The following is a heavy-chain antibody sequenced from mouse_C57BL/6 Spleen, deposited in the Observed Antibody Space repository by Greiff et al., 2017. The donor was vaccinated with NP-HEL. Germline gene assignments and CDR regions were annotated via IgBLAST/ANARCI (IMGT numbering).Heavy chain of an antibody. CDR3: AREEDGYDVGFAY. Sequence: EVMLVESEGGLVQPGSSMKLSCTASGFTFSDYYMAWVRQVPEKGLEWVANINYDGSSTYYLDSLKSRFIISRDNAKNILYLQMSSLKSEDTATYYCAREEDGYDVGFAYWGQGTLVTVSA. CDR1: GFTFSDYY. J-gene: IGHJ3*01. V-gene: IGHV5-16*01. CDR2: INYDGSST. D-gene: IGHD2-2*01.